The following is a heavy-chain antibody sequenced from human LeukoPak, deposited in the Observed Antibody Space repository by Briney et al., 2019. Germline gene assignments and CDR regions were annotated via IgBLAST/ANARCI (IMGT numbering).Heavy chain of an antibody. D-gene: IGHD5-12*01. Sequence: ASVKVSCKASGYTFTSYGISWVRQAPGQGLEWMGWISAYNGNTNYAQKLQGRVTMTTDTSTSTAYMELRSLRSDDTAVYYCARDCRGVHSGYDLGILGLSCWGQGTLVTVSS. J-gene: IGHJ4*02. CDR2: ISAYNGNT. V-gene: IGHV1-18*01. CDR3: ARDCRGVHSGYDLGILGLSC. CDR1: GYTFTSYG.